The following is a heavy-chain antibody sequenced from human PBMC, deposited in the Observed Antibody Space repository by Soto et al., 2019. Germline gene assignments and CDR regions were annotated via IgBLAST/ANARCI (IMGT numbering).Heavy chain of an antibody. Sequence: QVQLVESGGGVVQPGRSLRLSCAASGFTFSSYGMHWVRQAPGKGLEWVAVIWYDGSNKYYADSVKGRFTISRDNSKNTLYLQMNSLRAEDTAVYYCARVLDYEFWSGYYSGYYYYGMDVWGQGTKVTVSS. D-gene: IGHD3-3*01. CDR2: IWYDGSNK. CDR3: ARVLDYEFWSGYYSGYYYYGMDV. J-gene: IGHJ6*02. V-gene: IGHV3-33*01. CDR1: GFTFSSYG.